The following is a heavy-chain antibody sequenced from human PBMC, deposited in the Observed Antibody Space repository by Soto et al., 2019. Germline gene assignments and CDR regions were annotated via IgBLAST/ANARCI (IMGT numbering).Heavy chain of an antibody. CDR1: GGSISSYY. Sequence: SETLSLTCTVSGGSISSYYWSWIRQPPGKGLEWIGYIYYSGSTNYNPSLKSRVTISVDTSKNQFPLKLSSVTAADTAVYYCASQLGSSGYYSNYFDYWGQGTLVTVSS. CDR3: ASQLGSSGYYSNYFDY. V-gene: IGHV4-59*08. CDR2: IYYSGST. D-gene: IGHD3-22*01. J-gene: IGHJ4*02.